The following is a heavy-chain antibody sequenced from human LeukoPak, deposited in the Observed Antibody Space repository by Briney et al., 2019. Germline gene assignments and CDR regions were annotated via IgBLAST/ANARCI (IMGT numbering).Heavy chain of an antibody. Sequence: SETLSLTCAVYGGSFSGYYWSWIRQPPGKGLEWIGEINHSGSTNYNPSLKSRVTISVDTSKNQFSLKLSSVTAADTAVYYCSRGKVYYGSGSYFFYWGQGTLVTVSS. D-gene: IGHD3-10*01. J-gene: IGHJ4*02. V-gene: IGHV4-34*01. CDR2: INHSGST. CDR3: SRGKVYYGSGSYFFY. CDR1: GGSFSGYY.